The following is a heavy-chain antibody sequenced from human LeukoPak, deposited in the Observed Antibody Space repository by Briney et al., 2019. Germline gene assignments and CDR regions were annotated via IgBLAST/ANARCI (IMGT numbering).Heavy chain of an antibody. CDR2: ISGSGGST. Sequence: GGSLRLSCAASGFTFTNYAMNWVRQAPGKGLEWVSAISGSGGSTSYADSVKGRFTISRDNAKNSLFLQMHRLRPEDTAVYYCARDSASVGHNDGFDFWGHGTMVTVSS. J-gene: IGHJ3*01. D-gene: IGHD2-15*01. CDR3: ARDSASVGHNDGFDF. V-gene: IGHV3-23*01. CDR1: GFTFTNYA.